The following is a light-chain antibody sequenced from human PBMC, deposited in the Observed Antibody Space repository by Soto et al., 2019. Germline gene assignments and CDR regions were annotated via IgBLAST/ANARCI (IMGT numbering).Light chain of an antibody. Sequence: QSVLTQPASVSGSPGQSITISCTGTSSDVGGYNYVSWYQQHPDKAPKTHDYDVSNRPSGVSNRFSGSKSGNTASLTISALQAEDETDYYCCSYTSHNTYVFGTGTKLTVL. CDR2: DVS. J-gene: IGLJ1*01. CDR3: CSYTSHNTYV. V-gene: IGLV2-14*01. CDR1: SSDVGGYNY.